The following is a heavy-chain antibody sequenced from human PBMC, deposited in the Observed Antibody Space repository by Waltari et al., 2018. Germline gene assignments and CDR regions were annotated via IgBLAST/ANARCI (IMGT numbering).Heavy chain of an antibody. J-gene: IGHJ4*02. V-gene: IGHV3-48*03. Sequence: EVQLVESGGGLVQPGGSLRLSCAASGFTFSSYEMNWVRQAPGKGLGWVSDSMSGGTNMFYAESVKGRFTISRDNAKNSLYLHMNSLRVEDTAVYYCARERSVTGKGNLDYWGQGTLVTVSS. CDR3: ARERSVTGKGNLDY. CDR2: SMSGGTNM. CDR1: GFTFSSYE. D-gene: IGHD3-10*01.